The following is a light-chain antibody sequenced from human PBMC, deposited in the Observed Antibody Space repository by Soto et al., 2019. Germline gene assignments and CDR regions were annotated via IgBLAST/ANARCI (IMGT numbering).Light chain of an antibody. V-gene: IGKV1-12*01. CDR2: AVS. J-gene: IGKJ4*01. Sequence: DIQMTQSASSLSASVGDRVTITCRASQGINNWLAWYQQKPGKAPELLIYAVSYLQSGVPSRFSGSGSGTDFTLTISSLQPEDFATYFCKQSSAFPLTFGGGTKVDIK. CDR1: QGINNW. CDR3: KQSSAFPLT.